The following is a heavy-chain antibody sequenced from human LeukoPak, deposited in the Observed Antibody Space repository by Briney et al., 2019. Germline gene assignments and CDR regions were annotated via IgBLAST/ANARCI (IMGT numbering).Heavy chain of an antibody. CDR2: IYYSGST. D-gene: IGHD6-6*01. CDR1: GGSISSHY. CDR3: ASGGGSSSFIVY. V-gene: IGHV4-59*11. J-gene: IGHJ4*02. Sequence: PSAPIPLTCPASGGSISSHYWSWIRPPPGKGLEWIGYIYYSGSTNYNPSLTSRVTISVDTSKNQFSLKLSSVTTADTAVYYCASGGGSSSFIVYRGQGSPLTVS.